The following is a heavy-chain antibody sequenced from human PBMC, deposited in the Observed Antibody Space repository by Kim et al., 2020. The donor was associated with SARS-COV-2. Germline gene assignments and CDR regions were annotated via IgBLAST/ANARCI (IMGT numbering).Heavy chain of an antibody. CDR1: GGSISSY. CDR3: ARTRNPLWISYYYYMDV. CDR2: IYYSGST. J-gene: IGHJ6*03. V-gene: IGHV4-59*08. Sequence: SQTLSLTCTVSGGSISSYWSWIRQPPGKGLEWIGYIYYSGSTNYNPSLKRRVTISVDTSKNQFSLKLSSVTAADTAVYYCARTRNPLWISYYYYMDVWGKGTTVTVSS. D-gene: IGHD3-10*01.